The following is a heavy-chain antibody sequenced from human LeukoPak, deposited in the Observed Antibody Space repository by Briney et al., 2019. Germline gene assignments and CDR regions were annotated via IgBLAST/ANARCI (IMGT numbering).Heavy chain of an antibody. J-gene: IGHJ4*02. CDR3: AKRPHPVYGSGSYYFDY. Sequence: GGSLRLSCAASGFTFSSYAMSWVRQAPGKGLEWVSAISGSGGSTYYADSVKGRFTISRDNSKNTLYLQMNSLRAEDTAVYYCAKRPHPVYGSGSYYFDYWGQGTLVTVSS. V-gene: IGHV3-23*01. CDR1: GFTFSSYA. D-gene: IGHD3-10*01. CDR2: ISGSGGST.